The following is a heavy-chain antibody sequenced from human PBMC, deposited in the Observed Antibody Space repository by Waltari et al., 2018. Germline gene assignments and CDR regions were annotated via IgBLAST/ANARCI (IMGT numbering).Heavy chain of an antibody. V-gene: IGHV4-59*01. CDR2: IYYSGST. CDR1: GGSISSYY. D-gene: IGHD3-10*01. J-gene: IGHJ6*03. Sequence: QVQLQESGPGLVKPSETLSLTCPVSGGSISSYYWSWIRQPPGKGLEWIGYIYYSGSTNYNPSLKSRVTISVDTSKNQFSLKLSSVTAADTAVYYCARGYYGSGSYYTPDYYYMDVWGKGTTVTVSS. CDR3: ARGYYGSGSYYTPDYYYMDV.